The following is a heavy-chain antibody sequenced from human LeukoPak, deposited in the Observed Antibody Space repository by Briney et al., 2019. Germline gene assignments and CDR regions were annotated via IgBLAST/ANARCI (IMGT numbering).Heavy chain of an antibody. Sequence: PGGSLKLSCAASGSDSGFTSSSAWMSWVRQAPGKGLEWVGRIKSRTSGGTTDYAAPVKGRLTISRDDSQNTVYLQMNSLKSEDTAVYYCTTLASGNYGLDYWGQGTLVTVSS. CDR2: IKSRTSGGTT. CDR3: TTLASGNYGLDY. CDR1: GSDSGFTSSSAW. D-gene: IGHD1-26*01. V-gene: IGHV3-15*01. J-gene: IGHJ4*02.